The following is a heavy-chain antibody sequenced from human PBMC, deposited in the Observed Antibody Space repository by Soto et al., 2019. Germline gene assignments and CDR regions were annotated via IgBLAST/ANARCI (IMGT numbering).Heavy chain of an antibody. CDR2: IYYSGSA. Sequence: QVQLQESGPGLVKPSQTLSLTCTVSGDSISSGDYYWGWIRQPPGKGLEWIGNIYYSGSAHYNPSLXXRXTXXADTSKNQFSLNLSSVTAADTAVYYCARGNTVVTAWGQGTLVTVSS. D-gene: IGHD2-15*01. CDR1: GDSISSGDYY. CDR3: ARGNTVVTA. V-gene: IGHV4-30-4*01. J-gene: IGHJ4*02.